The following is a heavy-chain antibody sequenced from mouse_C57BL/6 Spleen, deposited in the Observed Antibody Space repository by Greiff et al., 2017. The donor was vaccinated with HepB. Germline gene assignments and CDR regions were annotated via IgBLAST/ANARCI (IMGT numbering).Heavy chain of an antibody. CDR2: ISYDGRN. J-gene: IGHJ3*01. CDR3: ARDRDYGSSPWFAY. D-gene: IGHD1-1*01. Sequence: EVKLQESGPGLVKPSQSLSLTCSVTGYSITSGYYWNWIRQFPGNKLEWMGYISYDGRNNYNPSLKNRISITRVTSKNQFFLKLNSVTTEDTATYYCARDRDYGSSPWFAYWGQGTLVTVSA. V-gene: IGHV3-6*01. CDR1: GYSITSGYY.